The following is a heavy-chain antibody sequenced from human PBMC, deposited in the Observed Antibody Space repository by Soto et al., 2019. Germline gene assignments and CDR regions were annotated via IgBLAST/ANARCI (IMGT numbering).Heavy chain of an antibody. Sequence: PGGSLRLSCAASGFTFSSYAMSWVRQAPGKGLEWVSAISGSGGSTYYADSVKGRFTISRDNSKNTLYLQMNSLRAEDTAVYYCGNGRTGITMNPCDYWAQGTLVTVSS. D-gene: IGHD3-22*01. CDR1: GFTFSSYA. CDR3: GNGRTGITMNPCDY. V-gene: IGHV3-23*01. J-gene: IGHJ4*02. CDR2: ISGSGGST.